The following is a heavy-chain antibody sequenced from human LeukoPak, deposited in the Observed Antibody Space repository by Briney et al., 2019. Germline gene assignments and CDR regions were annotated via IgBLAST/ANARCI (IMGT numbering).Heavy chain of an antibody. CDR3: ARDLPPGGFDP. CDR2: IYTSGST. CDR1: GGSISSYY. D-gene: IGHD4-17*01. J-gene: IGHJ5*02. V-gene: IGHV4-4*07. Sequence: PSETLSITCAVSGGSISSYYWSWIRQPAGNGLEWIGRIYTSGSTNYNPSLKSRVTMSVDTSKNQFSLKLSSVTAADTAVYYCARDLPPGGFDPWGQGTLVTVSS.